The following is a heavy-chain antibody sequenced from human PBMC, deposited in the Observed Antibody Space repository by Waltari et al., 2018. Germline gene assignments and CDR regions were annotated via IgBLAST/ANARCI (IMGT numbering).Heavy chain of an antibody. CDR2: IYYSGST. J-gene: IGHJ3*02. V-gene: IGHV4-59*01. D-gene: IGHD3-22*01. CDR1: GGSISSYY. CDR3: ARVPTYYYDSSGYSGDAFDI. Sequence: QVQLQESGPGLVKPSETLSLTCTVSGGSISSYYWSWIRQPPGKGLEWIGYIYYSGSTNYNPSLKSRFTLSVDTSKNQFSLKLSSVTAADTAVYYCARVPTYYYDSSGYSGDAFDIWGQGTMVTVSS.